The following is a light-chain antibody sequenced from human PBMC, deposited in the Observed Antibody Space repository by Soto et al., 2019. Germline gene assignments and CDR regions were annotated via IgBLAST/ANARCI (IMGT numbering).Light chain of an antibody. J-gene: IGKJ1*01. CDR2: GVS. CDR1: QSVSNN. V-gene: IGKV3-15*01. CDR3: QQYNNWPPTWT. Sequence: EIVMTQSPAILSVSPGESATLSCRASQSVSNNLAWYQQKPGQTPRLLIYGVSTRATGFPARFSGSGSGTEFTLTISSLQSEDFAVYYCQQYNNWPPTWTFGQGTKVDIK.